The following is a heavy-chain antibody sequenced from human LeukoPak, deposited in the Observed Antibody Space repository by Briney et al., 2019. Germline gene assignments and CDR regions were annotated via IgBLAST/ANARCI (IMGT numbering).Heavy chain of an antibody. V-gene: IGHV4-61*02. Sequence: PSETLSLTCTVSGGSISSGSYYWSWIRQPAGKGLEWIGRIYTSGSTYYNPSLKSRVTISVDTSKNQFSLKLSSVTAADTAVYYCARDVYSSSWSRDYWGQGTLVTVSS. CDR1: GGSISSGSYY. D-gene: IGHD6-13*01. J-gene: IGHJ4*02. CDR3: ARDVYSSSWSRDY. CDR2: IYTSGST.